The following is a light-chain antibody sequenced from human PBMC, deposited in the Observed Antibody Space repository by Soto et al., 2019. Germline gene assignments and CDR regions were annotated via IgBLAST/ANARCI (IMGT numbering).Light chain of an antibody. CDR2: DVD. Sequence: QSVLTQPASVSGSPGQSITISCTGTSSDVGGHNYVSWYQQYPGKAPKLMIYDVDNRPSGVSSRFSGSKSGNMASLSISGLQAEDEADYYCSSYTSSSTYVFGTGTKLTVL. J-gene: IGLJ1*01. CDR3: SSYTSSSTYV. V-gene: IGLV2-14*01. CDR1: SSDVGGHNY.